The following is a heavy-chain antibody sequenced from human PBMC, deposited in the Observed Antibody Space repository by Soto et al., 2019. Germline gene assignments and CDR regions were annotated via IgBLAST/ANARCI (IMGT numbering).Heavy chain of an antibody. V-gene: IGHV3-74*01. CDR3: ARRIKDYYGMDV. CDR1: GFTFSSYW. Sequence: GGSLRLSCAASGFTFSSYWMYWVRQAPGKGLVWVSRIKSDGSSTSYADSVKGRFSISRDNAKNTLYLQMNSLRAEDTAVYYCARRIKDYYGMDVCGQGTTVTVSS. CDR2: IKSDGSST. J-gene: IGHJ6*02.